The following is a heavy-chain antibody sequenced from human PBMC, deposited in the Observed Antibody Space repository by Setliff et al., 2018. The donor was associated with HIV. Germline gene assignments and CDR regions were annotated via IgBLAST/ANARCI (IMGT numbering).Heavy chain of an antibody. CDR3: VRERDDLTGYYQDY. Sequence: SETLSLTCTVSGGSISNGGYYWSWIRQHPGKGPEWISYIYYSGSTYYNPSLKSRVTISVDTSKNQFSLKLSSVTAADTAVYYCVRERDDLTGYYQDYWGQGTLVTVSS. D-gene: IGHD3-9*01. J-gene: IGHJ4*02. CDR1: GGSISNGGYY. V-gene: IGHV4-31*03. CDR2: IYYSGST.